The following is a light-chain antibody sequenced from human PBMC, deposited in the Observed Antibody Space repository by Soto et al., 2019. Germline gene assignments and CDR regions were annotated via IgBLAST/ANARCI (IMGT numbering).Light chain of an antibody. CDR3: QQYGSSPPYT. CDR2: GAS. Sequence: EIVLTQSPGTLSLSPGERATLSCRASQSVDSSSLAWYQQTPGQAPRLLIYGASSRATGIPDSFSGSGSGTDFPLTIRRLEPEDFAVYYCQQYGSSPPYTFGQGTKLEIK. V-gene: IGKV3-20*01. CDR1: QSVDSSS. J-gene: IGKJ2*01.